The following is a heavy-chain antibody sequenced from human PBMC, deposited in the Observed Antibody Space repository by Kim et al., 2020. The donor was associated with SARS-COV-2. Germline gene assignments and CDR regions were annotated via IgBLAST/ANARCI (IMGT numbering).Heavy chain of an antibody. CDR1: GFTFSSYS. V-gene: IGHV3-48*02. D-gene: IGHD2-2*01. CDR2: ISSSSSTI. Sequence: GGSLRLSCAASGFTFSSYSMNWVRQAPGKGLEWVSYISSSSSTIYYADSVKGRFTISRDNAKNSLYLQMNSLRDEDTAVYYCARDKIYCSSTSCYPFDYGMDVWGQGTTVTVSS. J-gene: IGHJ6*02. CDR3: ARDKIYCSSTSCYPFDYGMDV.